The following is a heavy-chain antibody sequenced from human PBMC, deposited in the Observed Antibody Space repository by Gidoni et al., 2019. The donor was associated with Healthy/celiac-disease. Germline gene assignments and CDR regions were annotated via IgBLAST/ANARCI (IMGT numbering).Heavy chain of an antibody. D-gene: IGHD2-21*01. Sequence: QITLKESGPTLVKPTQTLTLPCTLPGLSLSTCGVGVGWIRQPPGKALEWLALIYWDDDKRYSPPLKSRLTITKDTSKNQVVLTMTNMDPVDTATYYCAHSVVDPPQKVWWFDPWGQGTLVTVSS. CDR3: AHSVVDPPQKVWWFDP. J-gene: IGHJ5*02. CDR1: GLSLSTCGVG. V-gene: IGHV2-5*02. CDR2: IYWDDDK.